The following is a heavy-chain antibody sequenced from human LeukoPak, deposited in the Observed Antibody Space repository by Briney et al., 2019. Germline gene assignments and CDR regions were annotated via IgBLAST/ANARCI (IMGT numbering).Heavy chain of an antibody. V-gene: IGHV4-39*07. Sequence: PSETLSLTCIVSGGSISSNSYYWGWIRQPPGKGLEWIWSIYYSGSTYYNPSLKSRVTISVDTSTNQFSLKLSSVTAADTAVYYCAREHCSGGSCYSIYYYYYMDVWGKGTTVTVSS. J-gene: IGHJ6*03. D-gene: IGHD2-15*01. CDR3: AREHCSGGSCYSIYYYYYMDV. CDR1: GGSISSNSYY. CDR2: IYYSGST.